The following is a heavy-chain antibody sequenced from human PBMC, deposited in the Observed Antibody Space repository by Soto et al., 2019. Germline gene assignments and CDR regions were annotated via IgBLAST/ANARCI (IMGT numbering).Heavy chain of an antibody. J-gene: IGHJ6*02. V-gene: IGHV3-21*01. CDR2: ISSSSSYI. CDR3: ARLDSAAGQSPPGSYYGMDV. CDR1: GFTFSSYS. D-gene: IGHD6-13*01. Sequence: PGGSLRLSCAASGFTFSSYSMNWVRQAPGKGLEWVSSISSSSSYIYYADSVKGRFTISRDNAKNSLYLQMNSLRAEDTAVYYCARLDSAAGQSPPGSYYGMDVWGQGTTVTVSS.